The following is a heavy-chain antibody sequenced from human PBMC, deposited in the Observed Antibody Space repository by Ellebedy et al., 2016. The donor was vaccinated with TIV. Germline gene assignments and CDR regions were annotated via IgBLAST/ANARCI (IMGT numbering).Heavy chain of an antibody. Sequence: ASVKVSCXASGYTFTNYYMHWVRQAPGQGLEWMGIINPSGGSTTYAQKFQGRVTMTRDTSTTTAYMELSSLTYEDTAVYYCAADTVTTPDYFYGMDVWGQGTTVTVSS. D-gene: IGHD4-17*01. V-gene: IGHV1-46*01. CDR2: INPSGGST. CDR3: AADTVTTPDYFYGMDV. CDR1: GYTFTNYY. J-gene: IGHJ6*02.